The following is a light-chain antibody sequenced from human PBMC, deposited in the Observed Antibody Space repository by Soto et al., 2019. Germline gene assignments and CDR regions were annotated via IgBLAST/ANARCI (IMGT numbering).Light chain of an antibody. Sequence: QSALTQPPSVSGSPGQSVTISCTGTSSDVGSYNRVSWYQQPPGTAPKLMIYEVSNRPSGVPDRFSGSKSGNTASLTISGLQAEDGADYYCSSYTSNSTLVVFGGGTKLTVL. CDR1: SSDVGSYNR. CDR2: EVS. V-gene: IGLV2-18*02. CDR3: SSYTSNSTLVV. J-gene: IGLJ2*01.